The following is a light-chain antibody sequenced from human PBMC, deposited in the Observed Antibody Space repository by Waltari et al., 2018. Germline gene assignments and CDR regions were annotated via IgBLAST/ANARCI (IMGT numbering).Light chain of an antibody. Sequence: EIVLTQSPGTLSLSPGERATLSCRASQTIASSYLTWYQQKPGQAPRLLIYGTSSRATGIPDRFSGSGSGTDFTLIISSLEPEDFAVYYCQQRSSWPLTFGQGTRLDIK. V-gene: IGKV3D-20*02. CDR2: GTS. CDR1: QTIASSY. J-gene: IGKJ5*01. CDR3: QQRSSWPLT.